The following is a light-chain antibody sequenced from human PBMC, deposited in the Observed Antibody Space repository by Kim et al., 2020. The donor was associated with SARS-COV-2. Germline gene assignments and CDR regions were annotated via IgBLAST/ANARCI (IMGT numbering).Light chain of an antibody. CDR3: QVCDSGVV. CDR2: YDS. J-gene: IGLJ2*01. CDR1: NIGSKS. V-gene: IGLV3-21*04. Sequence: SYELTQPPSVSVAPGKTARITCGGNNIGSKSMHWYQQKPGQAPVLVIYYDSDRPSGIPERFSGSNSGNTATLTISRVEAGDEADYYCQVCDSGVVFGGGTQLTVL.